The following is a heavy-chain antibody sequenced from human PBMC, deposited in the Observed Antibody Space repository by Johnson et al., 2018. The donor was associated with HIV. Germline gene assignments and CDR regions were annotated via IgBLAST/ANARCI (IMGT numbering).Heavy chain of an antibody. J-gene: IGHJ3*02. CDR1: GFTFSSYG. D-gene: IGHD3-16*01. CDR2: IRYDGSNK. CDR3: AKDERQMGGWSHAFDI. V-gene: IGHV3-30*02. Sequence: QVHLVESGGGVVQPGGSLRLSCAASGFTFSSYGMHWVRQAPGKGLEWVSFIRYDGSNKYYADSVKGRFTISRDNSKNTLYLQMNSRRAGDTAVYYCAKDERQMGGWSHAFDIWGQWTMVTVSS.